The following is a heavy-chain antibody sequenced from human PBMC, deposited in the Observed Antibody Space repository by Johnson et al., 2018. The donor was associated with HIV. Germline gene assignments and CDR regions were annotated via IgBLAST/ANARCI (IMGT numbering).Heavy chain of an antibody. J-gene: IGHJ3*01. CDR3: AKGPRVYYNFWSN. D-gene: IGHD3-3*01. Sequence: QVQLVESGGGVVQPGRSLRLSCAASGFTFSSYAMPWVRQAPGKGLEWVAVTSYDGSNKYYAASVKGRFTISRDNSKNTLFLQMNSLRAEDTAVDYGAKGPRVYYNFWSNWGQGTMVTVSS. CDR2: TSYDGSNK. CDR1: GFTFSSYA. V-gene: IGHV3-30-3*01.